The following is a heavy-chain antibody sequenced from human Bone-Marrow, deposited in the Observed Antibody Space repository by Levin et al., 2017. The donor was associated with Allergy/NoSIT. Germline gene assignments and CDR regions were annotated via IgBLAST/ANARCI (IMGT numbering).Heavy chain of an antibody. D-gene: IGHD4-17*01. CDR2: IYYSGST. V-gene: IGHV4-31*03. J-gene: IGHJ4*02. CDR3: ARGHAYGDYFDF. CDR1: GGSISNDAYY. Sequence: SQTLSLTCTVSGGSISNDAYYWTWIRQRPGKGLEWIAYIYYSGSTYYNPSLRSRLSLSVDASKNQFSLKLSSVTAADTAVYYCARGHAYGDYFDFWGQGTLVTVSS.